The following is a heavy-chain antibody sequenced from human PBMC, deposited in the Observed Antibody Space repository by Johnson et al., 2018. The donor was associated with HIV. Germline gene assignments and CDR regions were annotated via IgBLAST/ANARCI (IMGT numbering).Heavy chain of an antibody. Sequence: QVQLVESGGGVVQPGRSLRLSCAASGFTFSSYGMHWVRQAPGKGLEWVAVIWYDGSNKYYADSVKGRFTISRDNSKNSLNLQMNSLRGDDTALYYCAKDTAYDYGDYGTAFDIWGQGTKVTVS. CDR2: IWYDGSNK. CDR1: GFTFSSYG. J-gene: IGHJ3*02. CDR3: AKDTAYDYGDYGTAFDI. D-gene: IGHD4-17*01. V-gene: IGHV3-33*06.